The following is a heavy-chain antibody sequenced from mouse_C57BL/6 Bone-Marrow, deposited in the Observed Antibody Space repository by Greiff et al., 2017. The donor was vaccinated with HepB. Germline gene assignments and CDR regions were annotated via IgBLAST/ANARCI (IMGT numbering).Heavy chain of an antibody. CDR3: ATLRRGAWFAY. D-gene: IGHD2-4*01. Sequence: VQLQQSGPELVKPGASVKISCKASGYTFTDYYMNWVKQSHGKSLEWIGDINPNNGGTSYNQKFKGKATLTVDKSSSTAYMELRSLTSEDSAVYYCATLRRGAWFAYWGQGTLVTVSA. CDR2: INPNNGGT. V-gene: IGHV1-26*01. J-gene: IGHJ3*01. CDR1: GYTFTDYY.